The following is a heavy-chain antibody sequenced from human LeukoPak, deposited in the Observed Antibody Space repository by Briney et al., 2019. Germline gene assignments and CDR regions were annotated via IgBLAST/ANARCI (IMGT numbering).Heavy chain of an antibody. CDR1: GGSISSYY. D-gene: IGHD4/OR15-4a*01. CDR3: ARSTMVNTATGWFDP. Sequence: PSETLSLTCTVSGGSISSYYWSWIRQPPGKGLEWIGYIYGSGSTNFNPSLKSRVTMSVDTSKNQISLKLSFVTAADTAMYYCARSTMVNTATGWFDPWGQGTLVTVSS. CDR2: IYGSGST. J-gene: IGHJ5*02. V-gene: IGHV4-59*12.